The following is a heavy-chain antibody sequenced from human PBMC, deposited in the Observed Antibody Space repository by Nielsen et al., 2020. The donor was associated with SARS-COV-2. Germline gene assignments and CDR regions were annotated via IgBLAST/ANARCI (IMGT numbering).Heavy chain of an antibody. CDR3: ARNLYYYDSSGYPQPWIDY. J-gene: IGHJ4*02. CDR2: IYYSGSP. V-gene: IGHV4-39*01. CDR1: GGSISSSSYY. D-gene: IGHD3-22*01. Sequence: SETLSLTCTVSGGSISSSSYYWGWIRQPPGKGLEWIGSIYYSGSPSYNPSLKSRVTISVDTSKNQFSLKLSSVTAADTAVYSCARNLYYYDSSGYPQPWIDYWGQGTLVTVSS.